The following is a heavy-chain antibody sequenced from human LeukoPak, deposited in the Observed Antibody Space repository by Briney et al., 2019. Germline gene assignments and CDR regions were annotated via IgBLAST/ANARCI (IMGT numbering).Heavy chain of an antibody. V-gene: IGHV3-53*01. CDR2: IYSGTI. CDR1: GFTVSSNS. Sequence: PEGSLRLSCTVSGFTVSSNSMSWVRQAPGKGLEWVSFIYSGTIHYSDSVKGRFTISRDNSKNTLYLQMNSLRAEDTAVYYCARRAGAYSHPYDYWGQGTLVTVSS. J-gene: IGHJ4*02. CDR3: ARRAGAYSHPYDY. D-gene: IGHD4/OR15-4a*01.